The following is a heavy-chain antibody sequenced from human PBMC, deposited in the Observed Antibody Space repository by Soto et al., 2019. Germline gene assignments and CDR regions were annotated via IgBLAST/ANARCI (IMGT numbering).Heavy chain of an antibody. CDR1: GFTFTAFG. CDR2: ISFDGTTK. Sequence: GGSLRLSCAASGFTFTAFGLHWVRQAPGKGLEWVGLISFDGTTKYFADSVRGRFTISRDNSKNMLFLQLNSLRVEDTAVYYCARHRDGGTYTYIDHWGPGTLVTVPQ. CDR3: ARHRDGGTYTYIDH. J-gene: IGHJ4*02. V-gene: IGHV3-30-3*01. D-gene: IGHD3-10*01.